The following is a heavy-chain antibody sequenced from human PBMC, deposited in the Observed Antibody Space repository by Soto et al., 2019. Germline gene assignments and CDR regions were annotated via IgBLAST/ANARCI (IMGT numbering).Heavy chain of an antibody. CDR2: INHSGST. CDR1: GGSFSGYY. J-gene: IGHJ4*02. D-gene: IGHD2-8*02. CDR3: ARDKITGLFDY. V-gene: IGHV4-34*01. Sequence: SETLSLTCTVYGGSFSGYYWTWIRQPPGTGLEWIGEINHSGSTNYNPSLKSRDTISVDTSKNQFSLKLTSVTAADTAVYYCARDKITGLFDYWGQGTLVTVSS.